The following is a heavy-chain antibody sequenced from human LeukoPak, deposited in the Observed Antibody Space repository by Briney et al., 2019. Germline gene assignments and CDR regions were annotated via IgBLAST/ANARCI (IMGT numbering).Heavy chain of an antibody. D-gene: IGHD5-24*01. CDR1: GFTFSDYS. J-gene: IGHJ4*02. Sequence: GGSLRLSCAASGFTFSDYSMNWVRQAPGKGPEWISYIGIDSGNTNYADSVKGRFTISGDNAKNSLYLQMNSLRVEDTAVYYCARDYKYAFDNWGQGTLVTVSS. CDR2: IGIDSGNT. V-gene: IGHV3-48*01. CDR3: ARDYKYAFDN.